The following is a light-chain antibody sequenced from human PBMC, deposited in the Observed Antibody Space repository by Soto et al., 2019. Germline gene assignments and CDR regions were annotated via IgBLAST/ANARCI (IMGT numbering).Light chain of an antibody. J-gene: IGLJ2*01. Sequence: QAVVTQPPSVSAAPGQKVTISCSGSSSNIGGNSVSWYQQLPGTAPKLLIYDDNKRPSGIPDRFSGSKSGTSATLGITGFQTGDEADYYCQSYDTFLSAVVFGGGTKLTVL. CDR2: DDN. CDR1: SSNIGGNS. CDR3: QSYDTFLSAVV. V-gene: IGLV1-51*01.